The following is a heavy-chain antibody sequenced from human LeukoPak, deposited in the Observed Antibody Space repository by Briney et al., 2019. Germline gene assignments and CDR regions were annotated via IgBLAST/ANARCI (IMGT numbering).Heavy chain of an antibody. V-gene: IGHV4-30-4*01. CDR2: IYYSGST. D-gene: IGHD2-15*01. Sequence: PSQTLSLTCTVSGGSISSGDYYWSWIRQPPGKGLEWIGYIYYSGSTYYNPSLKSRVTISVDTSKNQFSLKLSSVTAADTAVYYCARALNPLPGTYYFDYWGQGTLVTVSS. CDR1: GGSISSGDYY. CDR3: ARALNPLPGTYYFDY. J-gene: IGHJ4*02.